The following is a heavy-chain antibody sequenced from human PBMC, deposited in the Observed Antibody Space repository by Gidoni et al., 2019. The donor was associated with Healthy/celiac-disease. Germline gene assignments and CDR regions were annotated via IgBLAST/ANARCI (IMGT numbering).Heavy chain of an antibody. J-gene: IGHJ4*02. CDR1: GGTFSSYA. V-gene: IGHV1-69*04. CDR3: ARVQGSGGSFPFDY. CDR2: IIPILGIA. Sequence: QVQLVQSAAAVKKPGSSVKVSCKASGGTFSSYAISWVRQAPGQGLEWMRRIIPILGIANYAQKCQGRVTITADKSTSTAYMELSSLRSEDTAVYYCARVQGSGGSFPFDYWGQGTLVTVSS. D-gene: IGHD2-15*01.